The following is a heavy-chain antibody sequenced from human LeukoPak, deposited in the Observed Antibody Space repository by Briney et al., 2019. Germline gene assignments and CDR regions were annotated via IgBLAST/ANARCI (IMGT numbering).Heavy chain of an antibody. CDR2: ISYDGTAK. V-gene: IGHV3-30*04. J-gene: IGHJ3*02. D-gene: IGHD1-26*01. CDR1: GFTFSGYA. Sequence: QTGGSLRLSCAASGFTFSGYAMHWVRQAPGKGLEWVAVISYDGTAKEYTDSVKGRFTISRDNSKNTLYLEMNSLRPEDTAVYYCSKWDLVSGALDIWGHGTLVTVSS. CDR3: SKWDLVSGALDI.